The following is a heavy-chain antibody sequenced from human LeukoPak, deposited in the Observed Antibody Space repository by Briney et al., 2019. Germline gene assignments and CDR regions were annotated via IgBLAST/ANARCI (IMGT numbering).Heavy chain of an antibody. D-gene: IGHD1-26*01. Sequence: GGSLRLSCAASGFTFSSYSMNWVRQAPGKGLEWVSCISSSSSYIYNADSVKGRFTISRDNAKNSLYLQMNSLRAEDTAVYYCARSSYGGSYWRWGQGTLVTVSS. CDR1: GFTFSSYS. CDR2: ISSSSSYI. J-gene: IGHJ4*02. V-gene: IGHV3-21*01. CDR3: ARSSYGGSYWR.